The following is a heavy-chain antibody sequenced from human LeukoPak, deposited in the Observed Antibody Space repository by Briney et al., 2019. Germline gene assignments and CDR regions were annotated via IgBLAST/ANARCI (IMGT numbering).Heavy chain of an antibody. J-gene: IGHJ5*02. V-gene: IGHV3-23*01. D-gene: IGHD6-13*01. Sequence: GGSLRLSCAASGFTFSSYAMSWVRQAPGKGLEWVSAISGSGGSTYYADSVKGRFTISRDNSKNTLYLQMNSLGAEDTAVYYCAKDPAAAGTTMFDPWGQGTLVTVSS. CDR2: ISGSGGST. CDR1: GFTFSSYA. CDR3: AKDPAAAGTTMFDP.